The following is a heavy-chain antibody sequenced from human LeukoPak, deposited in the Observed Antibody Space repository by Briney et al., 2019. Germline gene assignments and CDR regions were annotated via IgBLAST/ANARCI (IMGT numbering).Heavy chain of an antibody. V-gene: IGHV1-2*02. CDR2: IKPTNGYT. CDR1: GYIFTGYY. D-gene: IGHD5-18*01. Sequence: ASVKVSCKAFGYIFTGYYIHWVRQAPGQGPEWMGWIKPTNGYTNYAQNFQGRVTMTTDTSITTAYMDLRRLTSDDTALYYCARGGLDVMNTGLWKPLEYWGQGTPVTVSS. J-gene: IGHJ4*02. CDR3: ARGGLDVMNTGLWKPLEY.